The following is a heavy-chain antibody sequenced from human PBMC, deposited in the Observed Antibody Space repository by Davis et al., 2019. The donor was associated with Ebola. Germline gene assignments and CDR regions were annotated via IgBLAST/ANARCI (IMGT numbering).Heavy chain of an antibody. Sequence: GESLKISCAGSGFTFNSYWMTWVRQAPGKGLEWVANIYQDGSEKYHVDSVKGRFTISRDNAKNSLYLQMNSLRVEDTAVYYCARESYYDTSGSEATAFDIWVQGTMVTVSS. CDR3: ARESYYDTSGSEATAFDI. CDR2: IYQDGSEK. J-gene: IGHJ3*02. CDR1: GFTFNSYW. D-gene: IGHD3-22*01. V-gene: IGHV3-7*03.